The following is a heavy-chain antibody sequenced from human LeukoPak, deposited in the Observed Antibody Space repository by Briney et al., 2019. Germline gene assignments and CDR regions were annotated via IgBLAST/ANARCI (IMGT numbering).Heavy chain of an antibody. J-gene: IGHJ6*02. CDR2: INHSGST. CDR1: GGSFSGYY. D-gene: IGHD3-3*01. V-gene: IGHV4-34*01. CDR3: ARFLEWSRYFYYYGMDV. Sequence: PSETLSLTCAVYGGSFSGYYWSWIRQPPGKGLEWIGEINHSGSTNYNPSLKSRVTISVDTSKNQFSLKLSSVTAADTAVYYCARFLEWSRYFYYYGMDVWGQGTTVTVSS.